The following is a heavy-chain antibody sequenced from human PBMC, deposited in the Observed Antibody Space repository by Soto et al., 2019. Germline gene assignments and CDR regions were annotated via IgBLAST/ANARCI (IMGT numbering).Heavy chain of an antibody. J-gene: IGHJ6*02. CDR1: GGSLSGYY. CDR2: INHSGST. D-gene: IGHD3-10*01. Sequence: SQTLSLTCVVDGGSLSGYYWSWIRQPPRKGLEWTGEINHSGSTNYNPSLKSRVTISVDTSKNQFSLKLSSVSAADTAVYYCARGWYDYGSGSGYGRDVWGQGTTVTVSS. V-gene: IGHV4-34*01. CDR3: ARGWYDYGSGSGYGRDV.